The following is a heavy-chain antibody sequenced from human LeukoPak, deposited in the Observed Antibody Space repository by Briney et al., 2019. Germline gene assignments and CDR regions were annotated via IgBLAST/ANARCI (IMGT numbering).Heavy chain of an antibody. J-gene: IGHJ2*01. Sequence: GASVKVPCKASGGTFSSYAISWVRQAPGQGLEWMGRIISILGIANYAQKFQGRVTITADKSTSTAYMELSSLRSEDTAVYYCARDRTAMVTDSWYFDLWGRGTLVTVSS. CDR1: GGTFSSYA. CDR2: IISILGIA. V-gene: IGHV1-69*04. CDR3: ARDRTAMVTDSWYFDL. D-gene: IGHD5-18*01.